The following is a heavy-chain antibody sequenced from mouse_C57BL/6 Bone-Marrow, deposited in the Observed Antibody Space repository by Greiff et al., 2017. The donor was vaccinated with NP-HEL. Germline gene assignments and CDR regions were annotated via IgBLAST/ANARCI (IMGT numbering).Heavy chain of an antibody. Sequence: EVQLVESGGGLVQPGGSLKLSCAASGFTFSDYYMYWVRQTPEKRLEWVAYISNGGGSTYYPDTVKGRFTISRDNAKNTLYLQMSRLKSEDTAMYYCASPVVANAMDYWGQGTSVTVSS. CDR1: GFTFSDYY. CDR3: ASPVVANAMDY. J-gene: IGHJ4*01. D-gene: IGHD1-1*01. CDR2: ISNGGGST. V-gene: IGHV5-12*01.